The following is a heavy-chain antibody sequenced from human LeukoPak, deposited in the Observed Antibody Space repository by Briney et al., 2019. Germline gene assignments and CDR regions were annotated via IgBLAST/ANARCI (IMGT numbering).Heavy chain of an antibody. D-gene: IGHD4-11*01. Sequence: PGGSLRLSCIASDFSFSDSWMTWVRKAPGKGLEWVARIKYDGREIQYVDSVKGRFTISRDNAKRSLYLEMASLRVEDTAVFYCARDPYKNKDYTNYGAFDIWGQGTMVTVSS. CDR1: DFSFSDSW. CDR3: ARDPYKNKDYTNYGAFDI. J-gene: IGHJ3*02. V-gene: IGHV3-7*01. CDR2: IKYDGREI.